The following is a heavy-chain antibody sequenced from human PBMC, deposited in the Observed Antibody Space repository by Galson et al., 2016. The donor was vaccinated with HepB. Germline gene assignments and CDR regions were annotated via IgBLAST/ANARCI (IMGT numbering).Heavy chain of an antibody. Sequence: SLRLSCAASGFTFSKYWMHWVRQAPGKGLVWVSRINGDGSSTAYADSVKGRFTISRDNAKNTPYLQMNSLRAGDTAMYYCAILSVDVVVEMNGMDVWGHGTTVTVSS. CDR1: GFTFSKYW. J-gene: IGHJ6*02. CDR3: AILSVDVVVEMNGMDV. V-gene: IGHV3-74*01. CDR2: INGDGSST. D-gene: IGHD2-15*01.